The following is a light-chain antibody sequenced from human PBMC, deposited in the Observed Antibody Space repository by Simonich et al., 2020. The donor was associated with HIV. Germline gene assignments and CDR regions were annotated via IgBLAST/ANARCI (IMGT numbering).Light chain of an antibody. J-gene: IGLJ2*01. Sequence: QAALNQPPSADGSPGQSVNISCTGTRSDFGTYNYFSWYQQYPVKAPKLRIYEVSKRPAGVPDRFSGSKSGNTASLTVSGLQAEDEADYYCNSYAGSNNVVFGGGTKLTVL. V-gene: IGLV2-8*01. CDR1: RSDFGTYNY. CDR2: EVS. CDR3: NSYAGSNNVV.